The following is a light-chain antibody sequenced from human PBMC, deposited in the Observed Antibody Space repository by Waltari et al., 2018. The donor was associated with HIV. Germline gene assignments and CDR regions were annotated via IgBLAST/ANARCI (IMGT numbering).Light chain of an antibody. Sequence: DIQMTQPPSSLSASVGDRVTITCRASQAISNNLAWYQQKPGKVPKLLIYGASTLQSGVPSRFSGSGSGTDFTLTISSLQPYDVATYYCQNYNSAPPTFGQGTRLDIK. CDR3: QNYNSAPPT. J-gene: IGKJ5*01. V-gene: IGKV1-27*01. CDR1: QAISNN. CDR2: GAS.